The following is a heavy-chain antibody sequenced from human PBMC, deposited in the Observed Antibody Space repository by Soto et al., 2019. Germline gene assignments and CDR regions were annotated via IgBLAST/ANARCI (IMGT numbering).Heavy chain of an antibody. CDR2: MNPNSGDT. CDR3: ARGELLWCGELLR. CDR1: GYTFTSYE. Sequence: QVQLVQSGAEVKKPGASVKVSCKASGYTFTSYEINWVRQATGQGLEWMGWMNPNSGDTGYAQKFQGRVTMTRNTAISTTYMELSSLRSEDTAMYYCARGELLWCGELLRWGQGTLVTVSS. J-gene: IGHJ4*02. D-gene: IGHD3-10*01. V-gene: IGHV1-8*01.